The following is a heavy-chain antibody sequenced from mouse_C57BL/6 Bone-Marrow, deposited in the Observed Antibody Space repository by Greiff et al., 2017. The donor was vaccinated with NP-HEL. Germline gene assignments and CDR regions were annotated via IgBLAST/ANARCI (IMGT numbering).Heavy chain of an antibody. D-gene: IGHD1-2*01. CDR1: GYTFTSYW. J-gene: IGHJ2*01. CDR3: ARSLITTGTDY. Sequence: QVQLQQPGAELVKPGASVKLSCKASGYTFTSYWMHWVKQRPGQGLEWIGMIHPNSGSTNYNEKFKSKATLTVDKSSSTAYMQLSSLTSEDSAVYYWARSLITTGTDYWGQGTTLTVSS. CDR2: IHPNSGST. V-gene: IGHV1-64*01.